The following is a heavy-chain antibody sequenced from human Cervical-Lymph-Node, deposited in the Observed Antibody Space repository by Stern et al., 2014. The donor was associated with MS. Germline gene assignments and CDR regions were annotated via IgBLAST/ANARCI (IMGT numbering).Heavy chain of an antibody. CDR3: AVQKTGNAFDI. V-gene: IGHV5-51*01. Sequence: EVQLAQSGAEVKKPGEALKISCKGSGYSFSSYWIGWVRQGPGKGLEWIGIIFPSDSDTRDNPSFRGQVTISVDKYSSTTYLHWSSLKPSDTAMYYCAVQKTGNAFDIWGQGTMITVS. CDR2: IFPSDSDT. J-gene: IGHJ3*02. D-gene: IGHD7-27*01. CDR1: GYSFSSYW.